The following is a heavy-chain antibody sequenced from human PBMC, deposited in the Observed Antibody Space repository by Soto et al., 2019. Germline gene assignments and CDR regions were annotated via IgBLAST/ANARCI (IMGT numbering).Heavy chain of an antibody. Sequence: QVQLVQSGAEVKKPGASVKVSCKASGYTFTSYGITWVRQAPGQGLEWMGWISAYNGNTNYAQKRQGRVTMTTDTTPSTAEMGLRSLRSDDTAVYYCARVRGGDPGGWGYFDLWGRGTLGTVSS. CDR3: ARVRGGDPGGWGYFDL. D-gene: IGHD3-16*01. CDR2: ISAYNGNT. J-gene: IGHJ2*01. CDR1: GYTFTSYG. V-gene: IGHV1-18*01.